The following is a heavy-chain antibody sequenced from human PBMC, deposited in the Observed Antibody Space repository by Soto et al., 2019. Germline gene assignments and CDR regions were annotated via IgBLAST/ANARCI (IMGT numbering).Heavy chain of an antibody. Sequence: ASVKVSCKVSGYTLTELSMHWVRQAPGKGLEWMGGFDPEDGETIYAQKFQGRVTMTEDTSTDTAYMELSSLRSEDTAVYYCATGRYSSSWYGNWFDPWGQGTLVTVSS. D-gene: IGHD6-13*01. CDR1: GYTLTELS. V-gene: IGHV1-24*01. J-gene: IGHJ5*02. CDR2: FDPEDGET. CDR3: ATGRYSSSWYGNWFDP.